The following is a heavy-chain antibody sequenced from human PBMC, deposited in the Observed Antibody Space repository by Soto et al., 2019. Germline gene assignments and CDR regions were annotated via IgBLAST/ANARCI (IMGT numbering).Heavy chain of an antibody. CDR3: ARRGSSSSFFYDS. J-gene: IGHJ4*02. CDR2: IDPSDSYI. Sequence: DVQLVQSGAEVKKPGESLRISCQGSGYSFTSSWISWVRQMPGEGLEWMGRIDPSDSYINYSPSFQGPVTISADKSISTAYLQWSSLKASDTAMYYCARRGSSSSFFYDSWGQGTLVTVSS. V-gene: IGHV5-10-1*03. CDR1: GYSFTSSW. D-gene: IGHD6-6*01.